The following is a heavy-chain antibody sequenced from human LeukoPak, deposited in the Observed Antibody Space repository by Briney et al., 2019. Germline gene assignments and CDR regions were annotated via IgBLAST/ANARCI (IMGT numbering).Heavy chain of an antibody. D-gene: IGHD3-10*01. CDR2: INHSGST. CDR3: ARTLWFINYFDY. Sequence: PSETLSLTCAVSGGSFSGYYWSWIRQPPGKGLEWIGEINHSGSTNYNPSLKSRVTISVDTSKNQFSLKLSSVTAADTAVYYCARTLWFINYFDYWGQGTLVTVSS. V-gene: IGHV4-34*01. J-gene: IGHJ4*02. CDR1: GGSFSGYY.